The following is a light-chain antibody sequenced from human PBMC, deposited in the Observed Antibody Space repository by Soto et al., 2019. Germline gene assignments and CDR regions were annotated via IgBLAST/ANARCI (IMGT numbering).Light chain of an antibody. CDR3: QQSYSSPPWT. J-gene: IGKJ1*01. V-gene: IGKV1-39*01. Sequence: DIQMPQSPSPLSASVGDRVTITCRASQSIVTCLNWYLQKPGKAPKLLIYAASNLQSGVPSRFSGSGSGTDFTLTISSLQAKDFATYLCQQSYSSPPWTFGQGTKVEIK. CDR2: AAS. CDR1: QSIVTC.